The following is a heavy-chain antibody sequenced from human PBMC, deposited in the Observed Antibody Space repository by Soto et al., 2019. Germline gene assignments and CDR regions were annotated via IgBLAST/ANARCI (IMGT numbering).Heavy chain of an antibody. CDR1: GFTFTASA. J-gene: IGHJ6*02. V-gene: IGHV3-73*02. D-gene: IGHD3-9*01. Sequence: EVQLVESGGGLVQPGGSLKLSCAASGFTFTASAIHWVRQASGRGLEWVGRIRSRANNYATAYAASVKDRFTISRDDSKNTAYLQMNSLETEDTAAYYCTTTKSPSIYWGQGTTVTVSS. CDR3: TTTKSPSIY. CDR2: IRSRANNYAT.